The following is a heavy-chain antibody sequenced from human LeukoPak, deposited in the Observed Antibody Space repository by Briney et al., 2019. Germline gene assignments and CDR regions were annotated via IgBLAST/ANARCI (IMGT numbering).Heavy chain of an antibody. CDR3: ARPLYSGSYYGAFDI. CDR2: INHSGST. J-gene: IGHJ3*02. D-gene: IGHD1-26*01. Sequence: PSETLSLTCAVYGGSFSGYYWSWIRQPPGKGLEWIGEINHSGSTNYNPSLKSRVTISVDTPKNQFSLKLSSVTAADTAVYYCARPLYSGSYYGAFDIWGQGTMVTVSS. V-gene: IGHV4-34*01. CDR1: GGSFSGYY.